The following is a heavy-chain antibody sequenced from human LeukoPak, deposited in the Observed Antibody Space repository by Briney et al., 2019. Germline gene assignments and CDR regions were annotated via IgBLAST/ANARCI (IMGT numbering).Heavy chain of an antibody. CDR3: AKDPSPYCGGDCYRWAEYFQH. CDR2: ISYDGSNK. Sequence: PGGSLRLSCAASGFTFSSYGMHWVRQAPGKGLEWVAVISYDGSNKYYADSVKGRSTISRDNSKNTLYLQMNSLRAEDTAVYYCAKDPSPYCGGDCYRWAEYFQHWGQGTLVTVSS. CDR1: GFTFSSYG. J-gene: IGHJ1*01. D-gene: IGHD2-21*02. V-gene: IGHV3-30*18.